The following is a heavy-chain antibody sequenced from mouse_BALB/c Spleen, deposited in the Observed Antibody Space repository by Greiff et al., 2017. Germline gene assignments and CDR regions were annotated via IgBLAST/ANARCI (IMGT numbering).Heavy chain of an antibody. D-gene: IGHD2-4*01. J-gene: IGHJ4*01. V-gene: IGHV1-4*01. CDR1: GYTFTSYT. CDR2: INPSSGYT. Sequence: VQLHQSGAELARPGASVKMSCKASGYTFTSYTMHWVKQRPGQGLEWIGYINPSSGYTNYNQKFKDKATLTADKSSSTAYMQLSSLTSEDSAVYYCARSMITYAMDYWGQGTSVTVSS. CDR3: ARSMITYAMDY.